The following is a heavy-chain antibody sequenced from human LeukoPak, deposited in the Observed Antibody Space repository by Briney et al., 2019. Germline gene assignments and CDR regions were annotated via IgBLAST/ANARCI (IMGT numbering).Heavy chain of an antibody. D-gene: IGHD3-9*01. CDR3: TKEGQGFDWFTYYFDY. J-gene: IGHJ4*02. V-gene: IGHV3-30*18. CDR2: ISYDGSNK. CDR1: GFTFSSYG. Sequence: PGRSLRLSCAASGFTFSSYGMHWVRQAPGKGLEWVAVISYDGSNKYYADSVKGRFTISRDNSKNTLYLQMNSLRAEDTAVYYCTKEGQGFDWFTYYFDYWGQGTLVTVSS.